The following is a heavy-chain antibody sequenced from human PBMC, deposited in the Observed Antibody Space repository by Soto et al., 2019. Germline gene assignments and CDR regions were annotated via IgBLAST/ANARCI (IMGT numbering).Heavy chain of an antibody. CDR1: GFTFSDYY. Sequence: PGGSLRLSCAASGFTFSDYYMSWIRQAPGKGLEWVSYISSSGSTIYYADAVKGRFTISRDNAKNSLYLQMNSLRAEDTAVHYCASTMRYCISPSCPSKFHPWGQGTLVTVSS. D-gene: IGHD2-2*01. V-gene: IGHV3-11*01. CDR3: ASTMRYCISPSCPSKFHP. J-gene: IGHJ5*02. CDR2: ISSSGSTI.